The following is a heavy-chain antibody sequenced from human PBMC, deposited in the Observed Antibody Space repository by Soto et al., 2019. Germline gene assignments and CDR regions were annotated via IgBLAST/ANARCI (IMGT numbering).Heavy chain of an antibody. D-gene: IGHD3-9*01. J-gene: IGHJ6*02. CDR3: ARDEIGADYDILTGYKYYYYGMDV. CDR2: ISYDGSNK. V-gene: IGHV3-30*14. Sequence: PGGSLRLSCAASGFTFSSYAMHWVRQAPGKGLEWVAVISYDGSNKYYADSVKGRFTISRDNSKNTLYLQMNSLRAEDTAVYYCARDEIGADYDILTGYKYYYYGMDVWGQGTTVTVSS. CDR1: GFTFSSYA.